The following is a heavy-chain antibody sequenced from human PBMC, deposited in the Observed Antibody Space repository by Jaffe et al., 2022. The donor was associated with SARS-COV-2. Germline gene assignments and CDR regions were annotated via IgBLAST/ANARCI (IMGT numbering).Heavy chain of an antibody. CDR3: ARTYYDILTGYYGAGWMDV. Sequence: QLQLQESGPGLVKPSETLSLTCTVSGGSISSSSYYWGWIRQPPGKGLEWIGSIYYSGSTYYNPSLKSRVTISVDTSKNQFSLKLSSVTAADTAVYYCARTYYDILTGYYGAGWMDVWGKGTTVTVSS. CDR2: IYYSGST. V-gene: IGHV4-39*01. CDR1: GGSISSSSYY. J-gene: IGHJ6*04. D-gene: IGHD3-9*01.